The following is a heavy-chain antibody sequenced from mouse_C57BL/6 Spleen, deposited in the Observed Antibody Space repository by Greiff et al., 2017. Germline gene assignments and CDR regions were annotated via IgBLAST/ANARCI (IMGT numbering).Heavy chain of an antibody. CDR2: IYPGSGNT. J-gene: IGHJ2*01. V-gene: IGHV1-66*01. CDR1: GYSFTSYY. D-gene: IGHD2-3*01. Sequence: QVQLKQSGPELVKPGASVKISCKASGYSFTSYYIHWVKQRPGQGLEWIGRIYPGSGNTKYNEKFKGKATLTADTSSSTAYMQLSSLTSEYSAVYYCAGDDGYRFVYWGQGTTLTVSS. CDR3: AGDDGYRFVY.